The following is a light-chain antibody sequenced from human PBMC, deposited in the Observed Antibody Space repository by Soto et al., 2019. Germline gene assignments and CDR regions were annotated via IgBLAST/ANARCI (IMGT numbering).Light chain of an antibody. Sequence: QSALTQPPSVSAASGQKVTISCSGGSSNIGNNYVSWYQQLPGTAPKILIYDNNKRPPEIPDRFSGSKSGTSATLGITGLQTGAEADYYCGTWDSSLSGYVFGPGTKVTVL. CDR3: GTWDSSLSGYV. CDR2: DNN. J-gene: IGLJ1*01. V-gene: IGLV1-51*01. CDR1: SSNIGNNY.